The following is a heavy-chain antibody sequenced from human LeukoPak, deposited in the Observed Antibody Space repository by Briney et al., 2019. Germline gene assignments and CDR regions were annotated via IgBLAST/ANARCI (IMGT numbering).Heavy chain of an antibody. CDR2: NSGSGGST. CDR3: AKDLRYCSGGSCYLPGFDY. V-gene: IGHV3-23*01. D-gene: IGHD2-15*01. J-gene: IGHJ4*02. Sequence: GGSLRLSCAASGFTFSSYAMSWVRQAPGKGLEWVSANSGSGGSTYYADSVKGRFTISRDNSKNTLYLQMNSLRAEDTAVYYCAKDLRYCSGGSCYLPGFDYWGQGTLVTVSS. CDR1: GFTFSSYA.